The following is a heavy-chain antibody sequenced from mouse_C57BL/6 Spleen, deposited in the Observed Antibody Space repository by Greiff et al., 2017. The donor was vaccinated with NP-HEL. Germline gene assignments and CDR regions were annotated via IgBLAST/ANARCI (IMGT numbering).Heavy chain of an antibody. CDR3: ARGPSFYYGSSYDYFDY. Sequence: EVNLVESEGGLVQPGSSMKLSCTASGFTFSDYYMAWVRQVPEKGLEWVANINYDGSSTYYLDSLKSRFIISRDNAKNILYLQMSSLKSEDTATYYCARGPSFYYGSSYDYFDYWGQGTTLTVSS. D-gene: IGHD1-1*01. CDR1: GFTFSDYY. J-gene: IGHJ2*01. CDR2: INYDGSST. V-gene: IGHV5-16*01.